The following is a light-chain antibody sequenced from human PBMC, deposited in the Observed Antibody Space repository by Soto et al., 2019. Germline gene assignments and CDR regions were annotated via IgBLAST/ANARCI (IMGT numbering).Light chain of an antibody. CDR1: SSDVGYYNF. J-gene: IGLJ2*01. CDR3: SSYATANTTVI. CDR2: DVS. Sequence: QSALTQPASVSGSPGQSITISCTGTSSDVGYYNFVSWYQQHPDKDPKLMSYDVSYRPSGVSNRFSGSKSGNTASLTISGLQAENEADYYCSSYATANTTVIFGGGTKLTVL. V-gene: IGLV2-14*01.